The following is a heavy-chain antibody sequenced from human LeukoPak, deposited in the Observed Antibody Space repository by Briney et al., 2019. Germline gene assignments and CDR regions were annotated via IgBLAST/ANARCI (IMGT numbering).Heavy chain of an antibody. CDR2: ISSRSDII. J-gene: IGHJ2*01. D-gene: IGHD3-22*01. Sequence: GGSLRLFCAASGFTFSSYSMNWVRQAPGKGREWVSYISSRSDIIYYADSVKGRFTISRDNAKNSLYLQVNSLRAEDTAVYYCARDQVTMIVVVKGNWYFDLWGRGTLVTVS. CDR3: ARDQVTMIVVVKGNWYFDL. CDR1: GFTFSSYS. V-gene: IGHV3-48*04.